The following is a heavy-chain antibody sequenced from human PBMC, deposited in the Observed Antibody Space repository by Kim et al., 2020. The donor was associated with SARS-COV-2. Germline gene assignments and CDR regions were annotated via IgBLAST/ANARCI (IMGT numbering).Heavy chain of an antibody. V-gene: IGHV3-23*01. J-gene: IGHJ1*01. D-gene: IGHD5-18*01. CDR3: AKGWIPSLVGALLQE. Sequence: DTGRGRFTVSRDNSKNTLYLEINSLRVEDTAVYYCAKGWIPSLVGALLQEWGQGTLVTVSS.